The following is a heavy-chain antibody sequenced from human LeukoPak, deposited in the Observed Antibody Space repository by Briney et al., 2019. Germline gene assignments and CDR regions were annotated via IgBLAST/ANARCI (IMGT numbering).Heavy chain of an antibody. Sequence: ASVKVSCKASGYTFTSYGISWVRQAPGQRLEWMGWINAGNGNTKYSQKFQGRVTITRDTSASTAYMELSSLRSEDTAVYYCARNWAYAYCGGDCYYDAFDIWGQGTMVTVSS. D-gene: IGHD2-21*02. CDR1: GYTFTSYG. CDR2: INAGNGNT. J-gene: IGHJ3*02. CDR3: ARNWAYAYCGGDCYYDAFDI. V-gene: IGHV1-3*01.